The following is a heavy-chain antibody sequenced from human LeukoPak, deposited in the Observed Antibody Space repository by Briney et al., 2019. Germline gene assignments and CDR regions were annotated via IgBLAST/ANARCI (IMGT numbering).Heavy chain of an antibody. D-gene: IGHD2-2*01. CDR1: GFTFSSYG. J-gene: IGHJ4*02. CDR2: IRYDGSNK. V-gene: IGHV3-30*02. CDR3: AKNRGYCSSTSCFQMFDY. Sequence: GGSLRLSCAASGFTFSSYGMHWVRQAPGKGLEWVAFIRYDGSNKYFPDSVKGRFTISRDNSKNTLYLQMNSLRVEDTAVYYCAKNRGYCSSTSCFQMFDYWGQGTLVTVSS.